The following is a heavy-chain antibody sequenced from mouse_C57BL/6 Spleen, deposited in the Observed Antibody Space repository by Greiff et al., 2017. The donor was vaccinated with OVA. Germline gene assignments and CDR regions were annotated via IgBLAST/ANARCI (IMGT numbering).Heavy chain of an antibody. J-gene: IGHJ1*03. CDR1: GFSFNTYA. CDR3: VRGTGPGGYFDV. Sequence: EVQGVESGGGLVQPKGSLKLSCAASGFSFNTYAMNWVRQAPGKGLEWVARIRSKSNNYATYYADSVKDRFTISRDDSESMLYLQMNNLKTEDTAMYYCVRGTGPGGYFDVWGTGTTVTVSS. D-gene: IGHD4-1*01. CDR2: IRSKSNNYAT. V-gene: IGHV10-1*01.